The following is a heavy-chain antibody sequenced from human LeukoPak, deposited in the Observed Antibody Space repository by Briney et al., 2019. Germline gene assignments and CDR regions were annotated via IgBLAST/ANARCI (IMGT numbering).Heavy chain of an antibody. Sequence: GGSLRLSCAASGFIFSDYSMNWVRQAQGKGLEWVSYIGSSGTTKYYADSVKGRFTISRDNAKRSVFLQMSSLRAADTAVYYCASGIDFSSGSKRGFDNWGQGTLVTVSS. CDR3: ASGIDFSSGSKRGFDN. J-gene: IGHJ4*02. CDR2: IGSSGTTK. V-gene: IGHV3-48*01. CDR1: GFIFSDYS. D-gene: IGHD3-3*01.